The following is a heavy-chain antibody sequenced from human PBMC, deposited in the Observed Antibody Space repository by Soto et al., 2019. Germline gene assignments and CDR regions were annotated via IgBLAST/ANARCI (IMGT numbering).Heavy chain of an antibody. D-gene: IGHD6-19*01. CDR1: GFTFSSYA. CDR2: ISYDGSNK. J-gene: IGHJ4*02. CDR3: ARSFHGFSGWYYFDY. Sequence: PGGSLRLSCAASGFTFSSYAMHWVRQAPGKGLEWVAVISYDGSNKYYADSVKGRFTISRDNSKNTLYLQMNSLRAEDTAVYYCARSFHGFSGWYYFDYWGQGTLVTVSS. V-gene: IGHV3-30-3*01.